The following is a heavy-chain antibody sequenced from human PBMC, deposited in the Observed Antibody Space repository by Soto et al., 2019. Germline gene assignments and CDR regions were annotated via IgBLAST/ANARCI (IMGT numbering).Heavy chain of an antibody. CDR1: GFTLRSAW. CDR2: IKSKVDGATT. J-gene: IGHJ4*02. CDR3: TSVPERALTEERARS. Sequence: EVQLVESGGGLVKPGGSLRLGCEVSGFTLRSAWMNWVRQAPGKGLVWVAGIKSKVDGATTDYAESVKGRFTITIDDSKNTLYLQMESLKSDNAAVYYCTSVPERALTEERARSWGQGPVVTVSS. V-gene: IGHV3-15*07. D-gene: IGHD2-21*02.